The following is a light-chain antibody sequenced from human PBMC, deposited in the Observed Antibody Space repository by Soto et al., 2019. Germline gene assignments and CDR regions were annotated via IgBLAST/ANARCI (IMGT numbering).Light chain of an antibody. CDR1: QSVTSSY. CDR3: QQYGSSPTT. CDR2: GAS. J-gene: IGKJ1*01. V-gene: IGKV3-20*01. Sequence: EIVMTQSPATLSVSPVERATLSCRASQSVTSSYLAWWQQKPGQAPRLLIYGASSRATGIPDRFSGSGSGTDFTLTISRLEPEDFAVYFCQQYGSSPTTFGQGTKVDIK.